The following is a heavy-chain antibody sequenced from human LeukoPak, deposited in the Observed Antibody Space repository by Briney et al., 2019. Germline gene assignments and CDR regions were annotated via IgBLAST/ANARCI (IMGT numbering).Heavy chain of an antibody. Sequence: GRSLRLSCAASGFTFSSYAMHWVRQAPGKGLEWVAVISYDGSNKYYADSVKGRFTISRDNSKNTLYLQMNSLRAEDTAVYYCARNWHYDSSGYEGLDYWGQGTLVTVSS. D-gene: IGHD3-22*01. CDR2: ISYDGSNK. CDR1: GFTFSSYA. V-gene: IGHV3-30-3*01. CDR3: ARNWHYDSSGYEGLDY. J-gene: IGHJ4*02.